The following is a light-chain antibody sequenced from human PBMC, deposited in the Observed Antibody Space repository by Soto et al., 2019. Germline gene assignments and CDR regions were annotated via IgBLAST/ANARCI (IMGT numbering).Light chain of an antibody. V-gene: IGLV2-14*01. CDR2: EVT. J-gene: IGLJ1*01. CDR3: SSYTSSTDYV. Sequence: QSVLTQPASVSGSPGQSITISCTGTSSDIDTYNYVSWYQQHPGKAPKLIIYEVTNRPSGVSNRFSGSKSGDTASLTISGLRAEVEADYYCSSYTSSTDYVFGTGTKVTVL. CDR1: SSDIDTYNY.